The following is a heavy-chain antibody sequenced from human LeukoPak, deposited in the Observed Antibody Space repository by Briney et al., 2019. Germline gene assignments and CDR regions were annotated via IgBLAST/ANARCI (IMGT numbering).Heavy chain of an antibody. CDR2: ISYDGSNK. CDR1: GCTFSSYA. CDR3: ARDAYYYDSSGYYGGWFDS. V-gene: IGHV3-30-3*01. Sequence: GRSLRLSCAASGCTFSSYAMHWVRQAPGKGLEWVAVISYDGSNKYYADSVKGRFTISRDNSKNTLYLQMNSLRAEDTAVYYCARDAYYYDSSGYYGGWFDSWGQGTLVTVSS. D-gene: IGHD3-22*01. J-gene: IGHJ5*01.